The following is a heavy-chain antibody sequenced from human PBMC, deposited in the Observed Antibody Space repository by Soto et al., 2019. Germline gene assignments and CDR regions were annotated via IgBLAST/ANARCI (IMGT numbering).Heavy chain of an antibody. V-gene: IGHV4-61*08. CDR1: GGSISSGDYY. CDR2: IYYSGST. J-gene: IGHJ5*02. Sequence: SETLSLTCTVSGGSISSGDYYWSWIRQPPGKGLEWIGYIYYSGSTNYNPSLKSRVTISVDTSKNQFSLKLSSVTAADTAVYYCARDQGSGWYLSDGGNWFDPWGQGTLVTVSS. CDR3: ARDQGSGWYLSDGGNWFDP. D-gene: IGHD6-19*01.